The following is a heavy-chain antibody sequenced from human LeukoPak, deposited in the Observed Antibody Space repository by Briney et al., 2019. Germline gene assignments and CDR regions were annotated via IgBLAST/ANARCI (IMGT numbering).Heavy chain of an antibody. V-gene: IGHV3-21*01. D-gene: IGHD2-2*01. Sequence: TGGSLRLSCAASGFTFSSYSMNWVRQAPGKGLGWVSSISSSSSYIYYADSVKGRFTISRDNAKNSLYLQMNSLRAEDTAVYYCARDRPRYCSSTSCYGSYGMDVWGQGTTVTVSS. J-gene: IGHJ6*02. CDR3: ARDRPRYCSSTSCYGSYGMDV. CDR1: GFTFSSYS. CDR2: ISSSSSYI.